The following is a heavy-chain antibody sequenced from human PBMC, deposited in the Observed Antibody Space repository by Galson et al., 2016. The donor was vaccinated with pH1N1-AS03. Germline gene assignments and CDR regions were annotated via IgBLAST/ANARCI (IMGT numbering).Heavy chain of an antibody. CDR1: GYAFTDYY. CDR2: INTDSGST. J-gene: IGHJ3*01. Sequence: SVKVSCKASGYAFTDYYMHLLRQAPGQRLEWMAWINTDSGSTDYAQKFQGRVTMTRDASISTTYMELSSLRSDDTAVYYCVRGSPHSSSTNYAFEFWGRGTMVTVSS. CDR3: VRGSPHSSSTNYAFEF. D-gene: IGHD6-13*01. V-gene: IGHV1-2*02.